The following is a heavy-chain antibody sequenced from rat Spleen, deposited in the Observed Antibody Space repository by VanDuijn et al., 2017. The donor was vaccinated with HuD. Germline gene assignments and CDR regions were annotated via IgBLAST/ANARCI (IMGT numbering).Heavy chain of an antibody. Sequence: EVQLVESGGDLVQPGRSLTLSCAASGFTFRNYDMAWVRQPPTKGLEWVASISPSGGNTYYRDSVKGRFTVSRDNAKNTLYLQMDSLRSEDTATYYCAIHDTSGYSNGFAYWGQGTLVTVAS. J-gene: IGHJ3*01. CDR3: AIHDTSGYSNGFAY. CDR2: ISPSGGNT. CDR1: GFTFRNYD. V-gene: IGHV5S13*01. D-gene: IGHD4-3*01.